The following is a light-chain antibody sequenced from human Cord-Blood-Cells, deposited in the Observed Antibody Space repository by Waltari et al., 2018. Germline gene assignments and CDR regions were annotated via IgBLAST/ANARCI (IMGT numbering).Light chain of an antibody. CDR3: SSYTSSSTPVV. CDR1: SSDVGGYNY. V-gene: IGLV2-14*01. Sequence: QSALTQPASVSGSPGQSITISCTGTSSDVGGYNYVSWYQQHPGKAPELMIYDVSNRPSGVATRFSRSKSGNTSSPTISGLQAEDEADYYCSSYTSSSTPVVFGGGTKLTVL. CDR2: DVS. J-gene: IGLJ2*01.